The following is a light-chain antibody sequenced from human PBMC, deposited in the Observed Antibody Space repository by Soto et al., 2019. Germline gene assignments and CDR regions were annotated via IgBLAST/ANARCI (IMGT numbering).Light chain of an antibody. CDR2: EVS. V-gene: IGLV2-14*01. Sequence: QSALTQPASVSGSPGQSITISCTGATSDVGNNRYLSWYQQHSGKVPNLLIYEVSNRPSGVSNRFSGSKSGNTASLTISGLQAEDEADYYCSSYTSSSTLVFGTGTKSPS. CDR1: TSDVGNNRY. J-gene: IGLJ1*01. CDR3: SSYTSSSTLV.